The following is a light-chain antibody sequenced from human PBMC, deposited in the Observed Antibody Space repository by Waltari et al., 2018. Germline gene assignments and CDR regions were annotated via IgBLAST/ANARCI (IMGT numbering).Light chain of an antibody. V-gene: IGKV1-5*03. CDR3: QQDNSFPYP. CDR1: QSISRW. CDR2: KAL. J-gene: IGKJ2*01. Sequence: DIQITQSPSTLSASVEDRLTITCRASQSISRWLAWYQQKPGKAPKLLIHKALSLASGVPSGFRGSGSVTEFSLAIIRLRPDDFATYCRQQDNSFPYPLGLGSQLEI.